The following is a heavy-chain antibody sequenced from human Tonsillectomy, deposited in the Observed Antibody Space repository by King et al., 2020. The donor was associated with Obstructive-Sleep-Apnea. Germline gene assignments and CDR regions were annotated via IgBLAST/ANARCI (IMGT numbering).Heavy chain of an antibody. Sequence: QLVQSGGGLVQPGRSLRLSCAASGFTFDVHAMHWVRQAPGKGLEWVSSISWNSVSIGHADSVRGRFTISRDNAKNSLYLQMNSLGAEDTAFYFCAKSGRFRGGSGWSFDFDYWGQGTLVTVSS. CDR2: ISWNSVSI. J-gene: IGHJ4*02. CDR3: AKSGRFRGGSGWSFDFDY. D-gene: IGHD6-19*01. V-gene: IGHV3-9*01. CDR1: GFTFDVHA.